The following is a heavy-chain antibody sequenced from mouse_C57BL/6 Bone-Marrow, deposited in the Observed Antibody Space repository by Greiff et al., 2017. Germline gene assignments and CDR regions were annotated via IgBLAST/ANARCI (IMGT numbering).Heavy chain of an antibody. CDR1: GYSFTGYY. V-gene: IGHV1-42*01. J-gene: IGHJ2*01. Sequence: VHVKQSGPELVKPGASVKISCKASGYSFTGYYMNWVKQSPEKSLEWIGEINPSTGGTTYNQKFKAKATLTVDKSSSTAYMQLKSLTSEDSAVYYCAIPDYWGQGTTLTVSS. CDR3: AIPDY. CDR2: INPSTGGT.